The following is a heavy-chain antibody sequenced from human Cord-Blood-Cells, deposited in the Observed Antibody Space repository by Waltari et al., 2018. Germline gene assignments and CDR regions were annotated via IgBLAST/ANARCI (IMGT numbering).Heavy chain of an antibody. J-gene: IGHJ4*02. V-gene: IGHV1-24*01. CDR3: ATGPIAAAPF. CDR1: GYSLTELS. Sequence: QVQLVQSGSAVKKPGASAKVSCKVSGYSLTELSMHLVRQAPGKGLEWMGGFEPEDGETNYAQKFQGRVTMTEDTSTDTAYMELGSLRSEDTAVYYCATGPIAAAPFWGQGTLVTVSS. D-gene: IGHD6-13*01. CDR2: FEPEDGET.